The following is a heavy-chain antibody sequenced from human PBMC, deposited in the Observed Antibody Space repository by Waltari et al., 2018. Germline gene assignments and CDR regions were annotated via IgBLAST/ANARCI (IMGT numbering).Heavy chain of an antibody. CDR1: GFTFSSYD. CDR3: ARSIAVAGNSHAFDI. V-gene: IGHV3-13*01. Sequence: EVQLVESGGGLVQPGGSLRLSCAASGFTFSSYDMPWVRQATGKGLEWVSAIGTAGDTYYPGSVKGRFTISRENAKNSLYLQMNSLRAGDTAVYYCARSIAVAGNSHAFDIWGQGTMVTVSS. D-gene: IGHD6-19*01. J-gene: IGHJ3*02. CDR2: IGTAGDT.